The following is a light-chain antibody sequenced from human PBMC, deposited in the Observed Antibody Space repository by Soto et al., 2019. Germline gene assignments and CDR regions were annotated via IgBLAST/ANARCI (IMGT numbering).Light chain of an antibody. Sequence: DIQMTQSPSSLSASVGDRVTITCRASQSISSYLNWYQQKPGKAPKLLIYAASSLQSGVPSRFSGSVSGRDFTLNISSLHPEDFATYYCQQSYSTLAFGPGTKVDIK. CDR3: QQSYSTLA. CDR1: QSISSY. J-gene: IGKJ3*01. CDR2: AAS. V-gene: IGKV1-39*01.